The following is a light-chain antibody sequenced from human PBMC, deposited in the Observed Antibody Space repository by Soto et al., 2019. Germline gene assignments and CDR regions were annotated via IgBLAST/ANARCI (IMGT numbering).Light chain of an antibody. Sequence: QSALTQPPSVSAAPGQKVTISCSGSSSNIGNNYVSWYQQLPGTAPKLLIYENNKRPSGMPDRVSAAKPGRSATLGITGLQTGDEADYYCGTWDSSLSARVFGTGTKVTVL. CDR2: ENN. J-gene: IGLJ1*01. CDR1: SSNIGNNY. V-gene: IGLV1-51*02. CDR3: GTWDSSLSARV.